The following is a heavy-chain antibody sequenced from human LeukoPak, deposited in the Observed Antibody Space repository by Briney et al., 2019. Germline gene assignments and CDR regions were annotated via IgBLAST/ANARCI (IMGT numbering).Heavy chain of an antibody. D-gene: IGHD1-26*01. V-gene: IGHV4-59*01. J-gene: IGHJ5*02. CDR3: AREIVGAKYNWFDP. CDR2: IYCSGST. CDR1: GGSISSYY. Sequence: SETLSLTCTVSGGSISSYYWSWIRQPPGKGLEWIGYIYCSGSTNYNPSLKSRVTMSVDTSKNQFSLKLSSVTAADTAVYYCAREIVGAKYNWFDPWGQGTLVTVSS.